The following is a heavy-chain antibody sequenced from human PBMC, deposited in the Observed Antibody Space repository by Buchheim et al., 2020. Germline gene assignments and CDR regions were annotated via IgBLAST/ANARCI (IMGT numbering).Heavy chain of an antibody. Sequence: QVQLVQSGAEVKKSGASVKVSCKASGYTFTGYYMHWVRQAPGQGLEWMGWINPNTGGTNYAQKFQGRVTMTRDTSVSTDYMELSRLRSDDTAVYYCARDSEEYGSGTYGNPWGQGTL. CDR1: GYTFTGYY. D-gene: IGHD1-26*01. J-gene: IGHJ5*02. CDR2: INPNTGGT. CDR3: ARDSEEYGSGTYGNP. V-gene: IGHV1-2*02.